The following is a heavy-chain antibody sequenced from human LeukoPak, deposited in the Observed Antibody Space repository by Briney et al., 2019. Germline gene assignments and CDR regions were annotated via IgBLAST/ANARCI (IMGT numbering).Heavy chain of an antibody. Sequence: SETLSLTCTVSGGSISSYYWSWIRQPPGKGLEWIGYIYYSGSTNYNPTLKSRVTISVDTSKNQFSLKLSSVTAADTAVYYCARDNWNYGSSMDVWGQGTTVTVSS. V-gene: IGHV4-59*01. CDR3: ARDNWNYGSSMDV. J-gene: IGHJ6*02. CDR2: IYYSGST. D-gene: IGHD1-7*01. CDR1: GGSISSYY.